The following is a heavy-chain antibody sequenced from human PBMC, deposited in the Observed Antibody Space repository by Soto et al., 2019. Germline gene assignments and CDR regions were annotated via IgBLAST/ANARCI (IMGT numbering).Heavy chain of an antibody. CDR3: ARSPASYGDYGVSFDY. J-gene: IGHJ4*02. CDR2: IYYSGST. CDR1: GGSISSYY. V-gene: IGHV4-59*08. D-gene: IGHD4-17*01. Sequence: SETLSLTCTVSGGSISSYYWSWIRQPPGKGLEWIGYIYYSGSTNYNPSLKSRVTISVDTSKNQFSLKLSSVTAADTAVYYCARSPASYGDYGVSFDYWGQGTLVTVSS.